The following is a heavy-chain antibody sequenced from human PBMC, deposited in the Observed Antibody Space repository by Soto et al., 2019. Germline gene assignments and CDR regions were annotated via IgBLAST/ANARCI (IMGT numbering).Heavy chain of an antibody. CDR3: ARGRKTKRGCVDP. CDR2: MNPNSGNT. J-gene: IGHJ5*02. D-gene: IGHD2-8*01. Sequence: ASVKVSCKASGYTFTSYDINWVRQATGQGLEWMGWMNPNSGNTGYAQKFQGRVTMTRNTSISTAYMELSSLRSECTAVYYCARGRKTKRGCVDPWGQGTLVTVSS. V-gene: IGHV1-8*01. CDR1: GYTFTSYD.